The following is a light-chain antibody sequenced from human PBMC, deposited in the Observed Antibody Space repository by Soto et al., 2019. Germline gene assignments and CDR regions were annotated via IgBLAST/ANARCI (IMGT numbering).Light chain of an antibody. Sequence: DIQMTQSPSTLSAFVGDRVTITCRASQSVGNWLAWYQQKPGKAPKLLIFEASRLESGVPSRFSGSGSGTEFTLTISSLQPDDFATYYCQQYNSYSLYSFGQGTKLDIK. V-gene: IGKV1-5*03. J-gene: IGKJ2*03. CDR2: EAS. CDR3: QQYNSYSLYS. CDR1: QSVGNW.